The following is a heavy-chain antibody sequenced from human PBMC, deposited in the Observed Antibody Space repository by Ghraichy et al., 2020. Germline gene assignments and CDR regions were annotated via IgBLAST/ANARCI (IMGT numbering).Heavy chain of an antibody. Sequence: SETLSLTCTVSGGSINSTNIYWAWIRQPPGKGLEWIGILSYSGNTYYNPSLMSRVTISADTSKNQFSLKLTSVTAADPAVYYCARRPYDFWTGYETNWFDPWGQGTLVTVSS. D-gene: IGHD3-3*01. CDR2: LSYSGNT. CDR1: GGSINSTNIY. V-gene: IGHV4-39*01. J-gene: IGHJ5*02. CDR3: ARRPYDFWTGYETNWFDP.